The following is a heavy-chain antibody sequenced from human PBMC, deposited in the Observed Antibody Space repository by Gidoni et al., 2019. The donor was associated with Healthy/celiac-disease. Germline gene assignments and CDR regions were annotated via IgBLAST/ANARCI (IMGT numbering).Heavy chain of an antibody. J-gene: IGHJ6*02. CDR2: ISSSSSTI. V-gene: IGHV3-48*02. CDR1: GFPFSSYS. D-gene: IGHD1-26*01. Sequence: EVQLVESGGGLVQPGGSLRLSCAPSGFPFSSYSMNWVRQAPGKGLEWVSYISSSSSTIYYADSVKGRFTISRDNAKNSLYLQMNSLRDEDTAVYYCARDGHREVIVGAFYYGMDVWGQGTTVTVSS. CDR3: ARDGHREVIVGAFYYGMDV.